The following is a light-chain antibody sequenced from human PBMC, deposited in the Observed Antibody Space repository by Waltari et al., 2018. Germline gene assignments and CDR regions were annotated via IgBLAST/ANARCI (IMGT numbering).Light chain of an antibody. CDR2: GHD. CDR3: AAWDESLKGWV. J-gene: IGLJ3*02. V-gene: IGLV1-44*01. Sequence: QSVLTQPPSLSGTPGQRVTISCSGSNSNIGSNTVDWYQVLPGTAPKLLIHGHDQRPSGVPDRFSGSKFGASCSLAISGLQPEAESEYYCAAWDESLKGWVFGGGTRLTVL. CDR1: NSNIGSNT.